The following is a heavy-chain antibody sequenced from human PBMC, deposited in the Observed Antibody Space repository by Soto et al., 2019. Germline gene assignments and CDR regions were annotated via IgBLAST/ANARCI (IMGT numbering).Heavy chain of an antibody. CDR2: IIPIFGTA. D-gene: IGHD3-3*01. CDR1: GGTFSSYA. CDR3: ARGEMATILGGFDY. J-gene: IGHJ4*02. V-gene: IGHV1-69*01. Sequence: QVQLVQSGAEVKKPGSSVKVSCKASGGTFSSYAISWVRQAPGQGLEWMGGIIPIFGTANYAQKFQGRVTINAEESTSTAYMELSRLRSEDTAVYYCARGEMATILGGFDYWGQGTLVTVSS.